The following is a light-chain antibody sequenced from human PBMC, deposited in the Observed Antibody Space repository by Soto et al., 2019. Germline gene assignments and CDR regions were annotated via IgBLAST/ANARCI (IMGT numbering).Light chain of an antibody. V-gene: IGKV1-5*03. J-gene: IGKJ4*01. CDR3: QQYNSYPFT. CDR1: QSISSW. CDR2: KAS. Sequence: DIQMTQSPSTLSASVGDRVTITCRASQSISSWLAWYQQKPGKAPKLLICKASSLESGVPSRFSGSGSGTEFTLTISSLQPDDFATYYCQQYNSYPFTFGGGTKVEIK.